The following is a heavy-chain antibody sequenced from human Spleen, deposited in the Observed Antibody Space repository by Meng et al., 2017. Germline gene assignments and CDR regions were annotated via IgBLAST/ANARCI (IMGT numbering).Heavy chain of an antibody. J-gene: IGHJ4*02. Sequence: GGSLRLSCAASGFTFSSYEMNWFLQAPGQGLEWVSYISSAGSTIYYADSVKGRITISRDNAKNSLSLQMNSLSAEDTALYYCASLRNYYFDYWGQGTLVTVSS. CDR3: ASLRNYYFDY. D-gene: IGHD1-14*01. CDR2: ISSAGSTI. V-gene: IGHV3-48*03. CDR1: GFTFSSYE.